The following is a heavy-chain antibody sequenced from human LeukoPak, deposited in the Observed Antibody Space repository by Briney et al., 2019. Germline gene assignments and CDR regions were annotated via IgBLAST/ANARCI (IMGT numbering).Heavy chain of an antibody. Sequence: ASVKVSCKASGYTFTSYAMHWVRQAPGQRLEWMGWINAGNGNTKYPQKFQGRVTITRDTSASTAYMELSSLRSEDTAVYYCAREYRINYYDSSAFDPWGQGTLVTVSS. CDR1: GYTFTSYA. CDR2: INAGNGNT. J-gene: IGHJ5*02. D-gene: IGHD3-22*01. CDR3: AREYRINYYDSSAFDP. V-gene: IGHV1-3*01.